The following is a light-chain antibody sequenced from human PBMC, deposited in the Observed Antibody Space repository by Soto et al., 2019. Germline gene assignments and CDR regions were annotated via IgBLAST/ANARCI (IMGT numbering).Light chain of an antibody. V-gene: IGKV1-33*01. CDR3: QHYDHLPPLS. CDR2: DAS. CDR1: QDIKNY. Sequence: DIQMTQSPSSLSASVGDRVTITCQASQDIKNYLNWYQQKPGRAPNLLIYDASNLKTGVPSRFSGSGSGTHFTFTISSLQPEDIATYYCQHYDHLPPLSFGGGTKVEIK. J-gene: IGKJ4*01.